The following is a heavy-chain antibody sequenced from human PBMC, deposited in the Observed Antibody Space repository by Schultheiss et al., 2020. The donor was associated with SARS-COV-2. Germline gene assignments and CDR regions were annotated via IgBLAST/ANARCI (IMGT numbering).Heavy chain of an antibody. V-gene: IGHV4-34*01. CDR2: INHSGST. J-gene: IGHJ6*03. CDR1: GGSFSRYY. CDR3: ARTPNYYYYYMDV. Sequence: SETLSLTCAVYGGSFSRYYWSWIRQPPGKGLEWIGEINHSGSTNYNPSLKSRVTISVDTSKNQFSLKLSSVTAADTAVYYCARTPNYYYYYMDVWGKGTTVTVSS.